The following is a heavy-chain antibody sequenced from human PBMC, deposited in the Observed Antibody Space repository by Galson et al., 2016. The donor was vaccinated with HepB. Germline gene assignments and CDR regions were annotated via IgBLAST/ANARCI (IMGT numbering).Heavy chain of an antibody. V-gene: IGHV3-23*01. Sequence: RLSCAASGFIFSSSVXXWVXXXPGXXXEXXXVTXXXVGXXXYAXXVKGEFTISRDNSKNTVYLXMNNLRAEDTAVYYCAKEESGWYHYRMDVWGQGTTXTVSS. J-gene: IGHJ6*02. CDR2: TXXXVGXX. D-gene: IGHD6-19*01. CDR1: GFIFSSSV. CDR3: AKEESGWYHYRMDV.